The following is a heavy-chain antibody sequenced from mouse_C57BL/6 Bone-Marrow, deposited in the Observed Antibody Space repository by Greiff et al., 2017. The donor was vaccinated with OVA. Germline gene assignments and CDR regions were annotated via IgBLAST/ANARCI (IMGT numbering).Heavy chain of an antibody. J-gene: IGHJ3*01. Sequence: VKLVESGPELVKPGASVKISCKASGYSFTIYYIHWVKQRPGQGLEWIGWIYPGSVNTKYNEKFKGKATLTADTSSSTAYMQLSSLTYEDSAVYYCARKDYGNRWFAYWGQGTLVTVSA. D-gene: IGHD2-1*01. CDR3: ARKDYGNRWFAY. V-gene: IGHV1-66*01. CDR2: IYPGSVNT. CDR1: GYSFTIYY.